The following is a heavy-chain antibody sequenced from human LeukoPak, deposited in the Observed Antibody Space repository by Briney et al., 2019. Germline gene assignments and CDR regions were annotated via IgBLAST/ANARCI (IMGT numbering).Heavy chain of an antibody. CDR3: ARILPYSSSWVFDY. CDR1: GFTFSSYA. D-gene: IGHD6-13*01. V-gene: IGHV3-23*01. Sequence: GGSLRLSCAASGFTFSSYAMSWVRQAPGRGLEWVSTISGSGGSAYYADSVKGRFTISRDNSKNTLYLQMNSLRAEDTAVYYCARILPYSSSWVFDYWGQGTLVTVSS. J-gene: IGHJ4*02. CDR2: ISGSGGSA.